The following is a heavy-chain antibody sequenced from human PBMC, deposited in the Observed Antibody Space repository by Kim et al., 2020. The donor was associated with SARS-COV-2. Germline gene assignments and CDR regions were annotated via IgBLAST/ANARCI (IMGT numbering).Heavy chain of an antibody. V-gene: IGHV1-69*13. D-gene: IGHD2-15*01. CDR2: IIPIFGTS. Sequence: SVKVSCKASGGTFSSYAISWVRQAPGQGLEWMGGIIPIFGTSNYAQKFQGRVTITADEPTSTAYMELSSLRSEDTAVYYCARDLATVVTPTGRAFDIWGQGTMVTVSS. CDR1: GGTFSSYA. J-gene: IGHJ3*02. CDR3: ARDLATVVTPTGRAFDI.